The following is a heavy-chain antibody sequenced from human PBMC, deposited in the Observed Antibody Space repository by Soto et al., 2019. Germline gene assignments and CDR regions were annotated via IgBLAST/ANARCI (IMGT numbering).Heavy chain of an antibody. CDR3: ARVPLRNWFDP. D-gene: IGHD5-12*01. V-gene: IGHV1-3*01. Sequence: QVQLVQSGAEVKKPGASVKVSCKASGYTFTSYAMHWVRQAPGQRLEWMGWINAGNGNTKYSQKLQGRVTITKNTAASTAYMELSSLRSEDTAVYYCARVPLRNWFDPWGQGTLVTVSS. J-gene: IGHJ5*02. CDR2: INAGNGNT. CDR1: GYTFTSYA.